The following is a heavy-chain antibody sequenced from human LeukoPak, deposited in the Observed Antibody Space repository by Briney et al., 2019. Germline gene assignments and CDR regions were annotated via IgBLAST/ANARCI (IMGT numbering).Heavy chain of an antibody. CDR1: GYTFTSYG. J-gene: IGHJ4*02. D-gene: IGHD6-19*01. CDR3: ARGYDWASGWYGLKDY. Sequence: GASVKVSCKASGYTFTSYGISWVRQAPGQGLEWMGWISAYNGNTNYAQKLQGGVTMTTDTSTSTAYMELRSLRSDDTAVYYCARGYDWASGWYGLKDYWGQGTLVTVSS. V-gene: IGHV1-18*01. CDR2: ISAYNGNT.